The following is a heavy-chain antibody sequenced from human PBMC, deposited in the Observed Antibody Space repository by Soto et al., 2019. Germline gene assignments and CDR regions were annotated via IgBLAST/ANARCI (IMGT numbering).Heavy chain of an antibody. CDR3: ASRDFYGDPDY. D-gene: IGHD4-17*01. Sequence: PSQTLSLTCTVSGGSISRSTYYWGWIRQPPGKGLEWIGSIYFGGSTYYNPSLTGRVTISVDTSKNQFSLKLNSVPAADTAVYYCASRDFYGDPDYWGQGTLVTVSS. CDR2: IYFGGST. V-gene: IGHV4-39*01. J-gene: IGHJ4*02. CDR1: GGSISRSTYY.